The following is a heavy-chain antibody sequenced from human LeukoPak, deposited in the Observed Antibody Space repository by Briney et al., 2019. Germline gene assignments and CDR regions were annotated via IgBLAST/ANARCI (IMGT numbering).Heavy chain of an antibody. D-gene: IGHD1-26*01. CDR1: GGSISSYY. J-gene: IGHJ3*02. CDR3: ATTYAVGAFDI. V-gene: IGHV4-59*08. CDR2: IYYSGST. Sequence: SETLSLTCTVSGGSISSYYWSWIRQPPGKGLEWIGYIYYSGSTNYNSSLKSRVTISVDTSKNQFSLKLSSVTAADTAVYYCATTYAVGAFDIWGQGTMVTVSS.